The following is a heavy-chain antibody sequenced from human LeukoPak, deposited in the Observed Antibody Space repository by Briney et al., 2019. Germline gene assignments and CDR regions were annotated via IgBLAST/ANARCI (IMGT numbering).Heavy chain of an antibody. J-gene: IGHJ3*02. D-gene: IGHD1-26*01. V-gene: IGHV1-69*05. Sequence: SVKVSCKASGGTFSSYAISWVRQSPGQGLEWMGRIIPIFGTANYAQKFQGRATITTDESTSTAYMELSSLRSEDTAVYYCARVSHGGSYPHAFDIWGQGTMVTVSS. CDR2: IIPIFGTA. CDR3: ARVSHGGSYPHAFDI. CDR1: GGTFSSYA.